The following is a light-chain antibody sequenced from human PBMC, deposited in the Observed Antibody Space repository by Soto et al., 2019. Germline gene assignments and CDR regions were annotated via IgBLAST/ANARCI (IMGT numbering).Light chain of an antibody. J-gene: IGKJ5*01. CDR2: DAY. CDR3: QQRHMWPIT. Sequence: EVVLTQSPVTLSVSPGEIATLSCRASQSFRGLLAWYQQKPGQAPRLLIYDAYNRATGIPPRFSGSGSGTDFTLTISSLEPEDSAVYYCQQRHMWPITFGQGTRLEL. CDR1: QSFRGL. V-gene: IGKV3-11*01.